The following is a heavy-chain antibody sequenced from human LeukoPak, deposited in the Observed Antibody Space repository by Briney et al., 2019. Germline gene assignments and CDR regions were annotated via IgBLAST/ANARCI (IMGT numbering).Heavy chain of an antibody. V-gene: IGHV3-11*04. D-gene: IGHD3-10*01. CDR1: GSTFSDYY. CDR3: ARVGWFGELLPRDYYYGMDV. J-gene: IGHJ6*02. CDR2: ISSSGSTI. Sequence: GGSLRLSCAASGSTFSDYYMSWIRQAPGKGLEWVSYISSSGSTIYYADSVKGRFTISRDNSRNTLYLQMNSLRAEDTAVYYCARVGWFGELLPRDYYYGMDVWGQGTTVTVSS.